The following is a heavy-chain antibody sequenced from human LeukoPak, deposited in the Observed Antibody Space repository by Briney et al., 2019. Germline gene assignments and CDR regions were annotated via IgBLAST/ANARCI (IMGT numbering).Heavy chain of an antibody. D-gene: IGHD7-27*01. J-gene: IGHJ4*02. CDR2: IWYDGSKT. CDR3: AKDWGLSSSYYFDS. CDR1: GFTFSSYA. Sequence: GGSLRLSCVASGFTFSSYAMHWVRQAPGKGLEWLALIWYDGSKTFYADSAKGRFTISRDNSKNTLHLLMTRLRAEDTAIYYCAKDWGLSSSYYFDSWGQGTQVAVSS. V-gene: IGHV3-33*06.